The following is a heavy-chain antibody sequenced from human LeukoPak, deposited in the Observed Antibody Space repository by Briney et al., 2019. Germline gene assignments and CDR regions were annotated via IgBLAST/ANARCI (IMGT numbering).Heavy chain of an antibody. CDR2: IYYSGST. J-gene: IGHJ4*02. CDR3: ARVLPYSSSWWYFDY. CDR1: GGSISSYY. D-gene: IGHD6-13*01. V-gene: IGHV4-59*01. Sequence: PSETLSLTCTVSGGSISSYYWSWIRQPPGKGLEWSGYIYYSGSTNYNPSLKSRVTISVDTSKNQFSLKLSSVTAADTAVYYCARVLPYSSSWWYFDYWGQGTLVTVSS.